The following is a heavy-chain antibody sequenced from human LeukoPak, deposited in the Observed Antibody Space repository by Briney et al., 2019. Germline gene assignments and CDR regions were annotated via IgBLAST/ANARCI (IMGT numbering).Heavy chain of an antibody. J-gene: IGHJ6*02. D-gene: IGHD6-19*01. Sequence: GASVKVSCKASGYTFTSYGISWVRQAPGQGLEWMGWISAYNGNTNYAQKLQGRVTMTTDTSTSTAYMELRSLRSDDTAVYYCARDRQWLVFDYYYGMDVWGQGTTVTVSS. CDR3: ARDRQWLVFDYYYGMDV. V-gene: IGHV1-18*01. CDR1: GYTFTSYG. CDR2: ISAYNGNT.